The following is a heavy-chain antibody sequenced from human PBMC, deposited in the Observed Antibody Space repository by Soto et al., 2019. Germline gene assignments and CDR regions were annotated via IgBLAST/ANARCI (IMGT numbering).Heavy chain of an antibody. V-gene: IGHV3-23*01. CDR3: ARKQGAGNYDILTGYYTGNFDY. CDR1: GFTFSSYA. J-gene: IGHJ4*02. D-gene: IGHD3-9*01. CDR2: ISGSGGST. Sequence: GGSLRLSCAASGFTFSSYAMSWVRQAPGKGLEWVSAISGSGGSTYYADSVKGRFTISRDNSKNTLYLQMNSLRAEDTAVYYCARKQGAGNYDILTGYYTGNFDYWGQGTLVTVSS.